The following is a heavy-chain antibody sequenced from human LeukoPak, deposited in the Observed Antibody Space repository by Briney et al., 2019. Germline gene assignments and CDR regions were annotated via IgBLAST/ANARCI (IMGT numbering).Heavy chain of an antibody. CDR1: GFRFSDAW. Sequence: GGSLRLSCEASGFRFSDAWMSWVRQAPGKGLEWLGRIKTNANGGTTDYAAPVKGRFTISRDDSRNTLSLQINSLKTEDTAVYYCTTYRAWGLLGGDCWGQGTLVTVS. CDR3: TTYRAWGLLGGDC. V-gene: IGHV3-15*01. J-gene: IGHJ4*02. CDR2: IKTNANGGTT. D-gene: IGHD2-21*02.